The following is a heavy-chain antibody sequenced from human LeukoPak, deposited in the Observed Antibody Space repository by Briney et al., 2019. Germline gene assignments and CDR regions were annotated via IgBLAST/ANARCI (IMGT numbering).Heavy chain of an antibody. CDR2: IYPSDSHT. CDR1: GYNFATNW. D-gene: IGHD1-14*01. J-gene: IGHJ5*02. CDR3: ARRAVAPPDNWFDT. V-gene: IGHV5-51*01. Sequence: GESLKISCAISGYNFATNWIAWVRQMPGKGLEYMGIIYPSDSHTRYNPSFQGQVTISADKSLRTAYLQWTSLKVSDTAMYYCARRAVAPPDNWFDTWGQGTLVSVFS.